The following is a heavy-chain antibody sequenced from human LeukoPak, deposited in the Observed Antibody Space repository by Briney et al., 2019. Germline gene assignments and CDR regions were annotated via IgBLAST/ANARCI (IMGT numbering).Heavy chain of an antibody. D-gene: IGHD2-2*01. CDR1: GGSISSGGYY. Sequence: PSETLSLTCTVSGGSISSGGYYWSWIRQHPGKGLEWIGYIYYSGSTYYSPSLKSRVTISVDTSKNQFSLKLSSVTAADTAVYYCARVLRCSSTSCYNWFDPWGQGTLVTVSS. CDR2: IYYSGST. V-gene: IGHV4-31*03. J-gene: IGHJ5*02. CDR3: ARVLRCSSTSCYNWFDP.